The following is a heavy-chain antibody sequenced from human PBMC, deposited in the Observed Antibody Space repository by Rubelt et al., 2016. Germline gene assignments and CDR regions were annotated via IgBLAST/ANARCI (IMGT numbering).Heavy chain of an antibody. CDR3: ERAYYDSSGYYPHAFDI. J-gene: IGHJ3*02. Sequence: EVQLVESGGGLIQPGGSLRLSCAASGFTVSSNYMSWVRQAPGKGLEWVSVIYSGGNTYHADSVMGRFTISRDNSKNTLYLPMNSLRAEDTAVDYWERAYYDSSGYYPHAFDIWGQGTMVTVSS. CDR1: GFTVSSNY. V-gene: IGHV3-53*01. D-gene: IGHD3-22*01. CDR2: IYSGGNT.